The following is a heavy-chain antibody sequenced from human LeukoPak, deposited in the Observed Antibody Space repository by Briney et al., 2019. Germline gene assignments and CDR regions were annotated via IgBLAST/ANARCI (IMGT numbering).Heavy chain of an antibody. V-gene: IGHV3-30-3*01. J-gene: IGHJ4*02. CDR1: GFTFSSFA. Sequence: PGGSLRLSCTASGFTFSSFAMHWVCHAPGKGLERVAVISYDGSNKYFADSVKGRFTISRDNSKNTLYLQMNSLRAEDTAVFYCARDQMISAAGLDYWGQGTLVTVSS. CDR3: ARDQMISAAGLDY. D-gene: IGHD6-13*01. CDR2: ISYDGSNK.